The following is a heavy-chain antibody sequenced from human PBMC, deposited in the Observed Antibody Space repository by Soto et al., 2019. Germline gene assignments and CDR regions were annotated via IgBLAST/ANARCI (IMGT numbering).Heavy chain of an antibody. CDR2: INPSSGSA. D-gene: IGHD2-21*02. V-gene: IGHV1-46*01. CDR1: GYTFVSHY. J-gene: IGHJ4*02. Sequence: ASVKVSCKASGYTFVSHYIHWVRQAPGQGLEWMGIINPSSGSATYTQQFQGRVTMTTDTSTNSVFLEMNTLKTDDTAVYYCARDRWGPPDFWGRGTLVAVSS. CDR3: ARDRWGPPDF.